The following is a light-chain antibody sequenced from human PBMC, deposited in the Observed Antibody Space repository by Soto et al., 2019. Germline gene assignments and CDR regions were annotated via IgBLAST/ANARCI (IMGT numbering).Light chain of an antibody. CDR1: SSDVGGYDY. J-gene: IGLJ1*01. V-gene: IGLV2-14*01. Sequence: QSALTQPASVSGSPGQSITISCTGTSSDVGGYDYVSWYQQYPGKAPKFMIYEVTNRPSGVSHRFSGSKSGNTASLTISGLQAEDEADYYCTSYTTTSTYGFGTGTKVTVL. CDR2: EVT. CDR3: TSYTTTSTYG.